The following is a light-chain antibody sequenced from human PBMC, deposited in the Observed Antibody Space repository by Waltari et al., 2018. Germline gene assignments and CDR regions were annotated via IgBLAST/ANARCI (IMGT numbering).Light chain of an antibody. CDR2: GAS. CDR3: QQYHDWPPT. V-gene: IGKV3-15*01. Sequence: EIIMTQSPANLSVSLGESATLSCRASRTDSSSVAWYTQIVGQAPRHLISGASTRATGVPARFSGSGSATEVTLTISSLQSEDFAVYYCQQYHDWPPTFGQGTKVEIK. CDR1: RTDSSS. J-gene: IGKJ1*01.